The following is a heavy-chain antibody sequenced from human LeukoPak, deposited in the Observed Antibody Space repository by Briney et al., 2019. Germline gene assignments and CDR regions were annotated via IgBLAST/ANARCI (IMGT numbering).Heavy chain of an antibody. CDR1: GFIFSNYW. CDR3: ARIGYSSSSNDY. Sequence: PGGSLRLSCEASGFIFSNYWMSWVRQAPGKGLEWVANIKQDESKKYYVDSVKGRFTISRDNVKNSLYLQMNGLRAEDTALYYCARIGYSSSSNDYWGQGTLVTVSS. V-gene: IGHV3-7*01. D-gene: IGHD6-6*01. J-gene: IGHJ4*02. CDR2: IKQDESKK.